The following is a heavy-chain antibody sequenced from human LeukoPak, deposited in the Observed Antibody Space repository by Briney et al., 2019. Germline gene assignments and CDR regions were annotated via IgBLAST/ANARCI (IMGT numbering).Heavy chain of an antibody. D-gene: IGHD6-6*01. V-gene: IGHV1-69*05. Sequence: SAKVSCKASGGTFSSYAISWVRQAPGQGLEWMGGIIPIFGTANYAQKFQGRVTITTDESTSTAYMELSSLRSEDTAVYYCARDSSSSSGEGWFDPWGQGTLVTVSS. CDR2: IIPIFGTA. J-gene: IGHJ5*02. CDR1: GGTFSSYA. CDR3: ARDSSSSSGEGWFDP.